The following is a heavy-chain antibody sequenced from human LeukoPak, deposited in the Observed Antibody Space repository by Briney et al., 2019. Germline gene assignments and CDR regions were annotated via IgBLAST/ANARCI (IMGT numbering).Heavy chain of an antibody. V-gene: IGHV4-34*01. J-gene: IGHJ6*03. CDR2: INHSGST. Sequence: SETLSLTCTVSGGSISSYYWSWIRQPPGKGLEWIGEINHSGSTNYNPSLKSRVTISVDTSKNQFSLKLSSVTAADTAVYYCARHHIYYYYYYMDVWGKGTTVTISS. CDR1: GGSISSYY. CDR3: ARHHIYYYYYYMDV. D-gene: IGHD1-14*01.